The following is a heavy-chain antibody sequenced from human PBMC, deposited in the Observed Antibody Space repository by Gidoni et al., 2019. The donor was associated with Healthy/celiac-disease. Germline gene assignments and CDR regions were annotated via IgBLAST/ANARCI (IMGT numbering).Heavy chain of an antibody. D-gene: IGHD3-10*01. CDR2: IYPGDSDT. CDR1: GYSFTSYW. J-gene: IGHJ4*02. CDR3: ARPSRPLVATGFGFDY. Sequence: EVQLVQSGAEVKKPGESLKISCTGSGYSFTSYWIGWVRQMPGKGLEWMGIIYPGDSDTRYSPSFQGQVTISADKSISTAYLQWSSLKASDTAMYYCARPSRPLVATGFGFDYWGQGTLVTVSS. V-gene: IGHV5-51*01.